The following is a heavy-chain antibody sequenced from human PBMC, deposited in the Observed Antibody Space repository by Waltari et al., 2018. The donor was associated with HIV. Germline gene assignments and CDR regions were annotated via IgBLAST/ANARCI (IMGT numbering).Heavy chain of an antibody. CDR1: GYPFTSYG. D-gene: IGHD4-17*01. CDR2: ISAYNGNT. J-gene: IGHJ5*02. Sequence: QVQLVQSGAEVKKPGASVKVSCKASGYPFTSYGISWVRQAPGQGLEWMGWISAYNGNTNYAQKLQGRVTMTTDTSTSTAYMELRSLRSDDTAVYYCARVSELDDYGDYVNWFDPWGQGTLVTVSS. V-gene: IGHV1-18*01. CDR3: ARVSELDDYGDYVNWFDP.